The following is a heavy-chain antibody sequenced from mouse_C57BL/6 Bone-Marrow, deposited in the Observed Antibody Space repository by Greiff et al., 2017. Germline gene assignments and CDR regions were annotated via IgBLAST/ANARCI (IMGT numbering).Heavy chain of an antibody. CDR2: IRLKSDNYAT. D-gene: IGHD1-1*01. CDR3: TVLVCGSSYGYFDY. Sequence: DVKLEESGGGLVQPGGSMKLSCVASGFTFSNYWMTWVRQSPEKGLEWVAQIRLKSDNYATHYAESVKGRFTISRDDSKRSVYLQMNNLRAEDTXIYYSTVLVCGSSYGYFDYWGQGTTLTVSS. J-gene: IGHJ2*01. CDR1: GFTFSNYW. V-gene: IGHV6-3*01.